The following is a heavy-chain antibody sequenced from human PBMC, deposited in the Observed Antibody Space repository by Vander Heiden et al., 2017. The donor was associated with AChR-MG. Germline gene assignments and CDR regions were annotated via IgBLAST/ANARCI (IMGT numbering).Heavy chain of an antibody. J-gene: IGHJ5*02. CDR2: IYYSGST. Sequence: QLQLQESGPGLVKPSETLSLTCIVPGASISSRFYYWGWIRQPPGKGLEWIGNIYYSSIYYSGSTYYNPSLQSRVTISVDTSKNQLSVRLSSVTAADTAVYYCARSTTVKGWFDPWGQGTLVTVSS. CDR3: ARSTTVKGWFDP. V-gene: IGHV4-39*01. D-gene: IGHD4-4*01. CDR1: GASISSRFYY.